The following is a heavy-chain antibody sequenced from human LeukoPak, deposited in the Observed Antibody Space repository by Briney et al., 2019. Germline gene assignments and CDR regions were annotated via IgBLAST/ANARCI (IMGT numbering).Heavy chain of an antibody. V-gene: IGHV1-18*01. CDR1: GYTFTSYG. J-gene: IGHJ4*02. D-gene: IGHD3-22*01. CDR3: ARGGYYYDSSGYYSTKRRGIPYDY. Sequence: ASVKVSCKASGYTFTSYGISWVRQAPGQGLEWMGWISAYNGNTNYAQKLQGRVTMTTDTSTSTAYMELRSLRSDDTAVYYCARGGYYYDSSGYYSTKRRGIPYDYWGQGTLVTVS. CDR2: ISAYNGNT.